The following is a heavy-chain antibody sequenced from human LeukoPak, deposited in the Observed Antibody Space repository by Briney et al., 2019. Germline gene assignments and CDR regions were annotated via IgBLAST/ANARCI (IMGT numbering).Heavy chain of an antibody. Sequence: GGSLRLSCAASGFTFSSYWMSWVRQAPGKGLEWVANIKQDGSEKYYVDSVKGRFTISRDNAKNSLYLQMNSLRAEDTAVYYCARDLVAMVRGVIIRWFDPWGQGTLVTVSS. D-gene: IGHD3-10*01. V-gene: IGHV3-7*01. CDR1: GFTFSSYW. J-gene: IGHJ5*02. CDR3: ARDLVAMVRGVIIRWFDP. CDR2: IKQDGSEK.